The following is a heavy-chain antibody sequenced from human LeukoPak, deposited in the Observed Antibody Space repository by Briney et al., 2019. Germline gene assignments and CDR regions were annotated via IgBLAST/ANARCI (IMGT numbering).Heavy chain of an antibody. CDR2: ISHDGSNE. CDR3: VRDISGEKSLDY. V-gene: IGHV3-30*03. J-gene: IGHJ4*02. Sequence: GGSLRLSCAASGFTFTIYGMYWVRQAPGKGLEWVAVISHDGSNEYYADSVTGRFTISRDNSKNTLSLQMISLRPEDTALYYCVRDISGEKSLDYWGQGTLVTVSS. CDR1: GFTFTIYG. D-gene: IGHD3-10*01.